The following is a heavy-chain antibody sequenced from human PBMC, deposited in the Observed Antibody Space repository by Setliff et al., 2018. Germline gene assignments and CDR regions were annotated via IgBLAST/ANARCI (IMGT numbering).Heavy chain of an antibody. V-gene: IGHV4-59*11. CDR2: TYYSGST. CDR1: GGSISSHY. CDR3: ARDLTAMYYFDY. J-gene: IGHJ4*02. Sequence: KASETLSLTCTVSGGSISSHYWSWIRQPPGKGLEWIGSTYYSGSTNYNPSLKSRVTISVDTSKNQFSLKLSSVTAADTAVYYCARDLTAMYYFDYWGQGTLGTV.